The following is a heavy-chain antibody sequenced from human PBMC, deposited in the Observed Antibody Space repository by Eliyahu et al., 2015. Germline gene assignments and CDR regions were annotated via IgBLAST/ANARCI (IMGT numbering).Heavy chain of an antibody. J-gene: IGHJ4*02. Sequence: QVQLQQWGAGLLKPSETLSLTCXVYGGSFSGYYWSWIRQPPGKGLEWIGEINHSGSTNYNPSLKSRVTISVDTSKNQFSLKLSSVTAADTAVYYCARGVVLDYWGQGTLVTVSS. V-gene: IGHV4-34*01. CDR3: ARGVVLDY. D-gene: IGHD2-15*01. CDR2: INHSGST. CDR1: GGSFSGYY.